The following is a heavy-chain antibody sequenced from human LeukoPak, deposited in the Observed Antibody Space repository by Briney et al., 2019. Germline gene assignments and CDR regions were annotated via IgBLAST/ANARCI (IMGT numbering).Heavy chain of an antibody. CDR1: GYTFTSYA. J-gene: IGHJ4*02. V-gene: IGHV1-18*01. Sequence: ASVKVSCKASGYTFTSYAISWVRQAPGQGLEWMGWISAYNGNTNYAQKLQGRVTMTTDTSTSTAYMELRSLRSDDTAVYYCARSGRYYYDSSGYPSNFDYWGQGTLVTVSS. CDR3: ARSGRYYYDSSGYPSNFDY. D-gene: IGHD3-22*01. CDR2: ISAYNGNT.